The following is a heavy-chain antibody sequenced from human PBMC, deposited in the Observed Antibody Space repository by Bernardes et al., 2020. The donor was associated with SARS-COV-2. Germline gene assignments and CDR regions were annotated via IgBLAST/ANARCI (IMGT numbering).Heavy chain of an antibody. J-gene: IGHJ6*02. V-gene: IGHV3-23*01. CDR3: AKDKGDFGVTIAPYAMDV. CDR1: GFTFTNYA. D-gene: IGHD3-3*01. Sequence: GGSLRLSCEASGFTFTNYAMTWVRRAPGKGLEWVSAISVWGGSAYYADSVKGRFTISRDNSKNTVHLQMNSLRVEDTAVYYCAKDKGDFGVTIAPYAMDVWGQGTTVTVSS. CDR2: ISVWGGSA.